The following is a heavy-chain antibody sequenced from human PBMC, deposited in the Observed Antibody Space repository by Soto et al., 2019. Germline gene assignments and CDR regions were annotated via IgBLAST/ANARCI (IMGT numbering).Heavy chain of an antibody. Sequence: ASVKVSCKASGGTFSSYAISWVRQAPVQGLEWMGWIIPIFGTANYAQKFQGRVTITADKSTSTAYMELSSLRSEDTAVYYCARDLLTDYYDSSGPKTSDFDIWGQGTMVTVSS. CDR3: ARDLLTDYYDSSGPKTSDFDI. V-gene: IGHV1-69*06. J-gene: IGHJ3*02. D-gene: IGHD3-22*01. CDR2: IIPIFGTA. CDR1: GGTFSSYA.